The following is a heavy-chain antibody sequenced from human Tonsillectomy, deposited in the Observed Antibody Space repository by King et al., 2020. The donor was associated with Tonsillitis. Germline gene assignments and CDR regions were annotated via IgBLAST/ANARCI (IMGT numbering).Heavy chain of an antibody. V-gene: IGHV3-23*04. Sequence: EVQLVESGGGLVQPGGSLRLSCAASGFIFSNYVMTWVRQAPGKGLEWVSTLSAGGTDTYYADSVRGRFVISRDNSKNTLYLQMKSLRAADTAVYFCAKAEAARVFSFGLDVWGQGATVTVSS. CDR3: AKAEAARVFSFGLDV. CDR1: GFIFSNYV. CDR2: LSAGGTDT. J-gene: IGHJ6*02. D-gene: IGHD6-6*01.